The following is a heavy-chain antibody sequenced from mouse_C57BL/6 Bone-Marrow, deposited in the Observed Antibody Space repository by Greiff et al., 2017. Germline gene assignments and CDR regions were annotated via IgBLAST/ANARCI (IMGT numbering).Heavy chain of an antibody. J-gene: IGHJ2*01. CDR3: ARSGDYYGSRGYFDY. Sequence: VQLQQPGAELVKPGASVKLSCKASGYTFTSYWMHWVKQRPGQGLEWIGMIHPNSGSTNYNEKFKSKATLTVDKSSSTAYMQLSSLTSEDSAVYYCARSGDYYGSRGYFDYWGQGTTLTVSS. CDR2: IHPNSGST. V-gene: IGHV1-64*01. CDR1: GYTFTSYW. D-gene: IGHD1-1*01.